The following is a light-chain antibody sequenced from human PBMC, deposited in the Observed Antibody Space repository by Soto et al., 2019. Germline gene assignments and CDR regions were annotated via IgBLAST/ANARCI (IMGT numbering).Light chain of an antibody. CDR2: DND. V-gene: IGLV1-51*01. CDR1: SSDIGGHKY. CDR3: GTWDSSLSAWV. Sequence: QSALTQPASVSGSPGQSITISCTGTSSDIGGHKYVSWYQQHPDKAPKLLIYDNDDRPSGIPDRFSGSKSGTSATLGITGLQTGDEADYYCGTWDSSLSAWVFGGGTKLTVL. J-gene: IGLJ3*02.